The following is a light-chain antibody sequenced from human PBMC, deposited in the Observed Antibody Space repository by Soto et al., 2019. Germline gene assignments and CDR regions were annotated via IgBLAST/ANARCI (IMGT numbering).Light chain of an antibody. CDR1: QSVSSSY. CDR3: QQYVTSRGT. J-gene: IGKJ2*02. V-gene: IGKV3-20*01. Sequence: EIVLTQSPGTLSLSPGERATLSCRASQSVSSSYLAWYQQKPGQAPRLLIYGASSRATGIPDRFSRSGSGTDFTLTISRLEPEDFAVYYCQQYVTSRGTFGQGTKLEIK. CDR2: GAS.